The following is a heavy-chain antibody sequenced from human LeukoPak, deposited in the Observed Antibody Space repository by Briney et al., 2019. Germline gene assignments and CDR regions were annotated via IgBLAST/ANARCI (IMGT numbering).Heavy chain of an antibody. V-gene: IGHV3-30*18. D-gene: IGHD6-19*01. J-gene: IGHJ4*02. Sequence: GGSLRLSCAASGFTFSGCGMHWVRQAPGKELEWVALIFYDGTNQYYTDSVKGRFTSSRDNSKDTLYLQMNSLKPEDTAVYYCAKDLTEGWALDYWGQGTLVAVSS. CDR2: IFYDGTNQ. CDR1: GFTFSGCG. CDR3: AKDLTEGWALDY.